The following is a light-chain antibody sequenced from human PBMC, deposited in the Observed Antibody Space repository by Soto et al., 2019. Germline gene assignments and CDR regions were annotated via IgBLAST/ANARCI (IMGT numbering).Light chain of an antibody. CDR1: SNDVGGYNY. CDR3: CSYTSTNSRV. V-gene: IGLV2-14*01. Sequence: QSVLTQPASMSGSPGQSITISCTGTSNDVGGYNYVSWYQQHPGKAPKLMIFEVSNRPSGVSNRFSGSKSGNMASLTISGLQAEDEAYYYCCSYTSTNSRVFGGGTKLTVL. CDR2: EVS. J-gene: IGLJ3*02.